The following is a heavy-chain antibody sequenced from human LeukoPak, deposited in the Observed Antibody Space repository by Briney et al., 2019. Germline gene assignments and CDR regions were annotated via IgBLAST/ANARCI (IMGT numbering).Heavy chain of an antibody. V-gene: IGHV4-39*07. CDR3: AREGGRIQLWSETDY. Sequence: PSETLSLTCTVSGGSISSSSYYWGWIRQPPGEGLEWIGSIYYSGSTYYNPSLKSRVTISVDTSKNQFSLKLSSVTAADTAVYYCAREGGRIQLWSETDYWGQGTLVTVSS. CDR2: IYYSGST. J-gene: IGHJ4*02. CDR1: GGSISSSSYY. D-gene: IGHD5-18*01.